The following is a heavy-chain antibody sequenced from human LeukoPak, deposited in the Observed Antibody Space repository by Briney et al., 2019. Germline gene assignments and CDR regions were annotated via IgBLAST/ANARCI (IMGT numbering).Heavy chain of an antibody. Sequence: SETLSLTCTVSGRSISSYYWSWIRQPPGKGLEWIGYIYDSGSTNYNPSLKSRVTISVDTSKNQISLKLSSVTAADTAVYYCARSYDFWTGYYDYWGQGTLVTVSS. CDR3: ARSYDFWTGYYDY. CDR1: GRSISSYY. D-gene: IGHD3-3*01. V-gene: IGHV4-59*01. CDR2: IYDSGST. J-gene: IGHJ4*02.